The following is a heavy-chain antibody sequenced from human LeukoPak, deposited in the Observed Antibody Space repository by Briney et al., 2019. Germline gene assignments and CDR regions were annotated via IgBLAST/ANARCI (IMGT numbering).Heavy chain of an antibody. V-gene: IGHV1-2*04. D-gene: IGHD4-17*01. CDR1: GYTFTGYY. CDR2: INPNSGGT. CDR3: AREILDYGDYYYYYGMDV. Sequence: ASVKVSCKASGYTFTGYYMHWVRQAPGQGLEWMGWINPNSGGTNYAQKFQGWVTMTRDTSISTAYMELSRLRSDDTAVYYCAREILDYGDYYYYYGMDVWGQGTTVIVSS. J-gene: IGHJ6*02.